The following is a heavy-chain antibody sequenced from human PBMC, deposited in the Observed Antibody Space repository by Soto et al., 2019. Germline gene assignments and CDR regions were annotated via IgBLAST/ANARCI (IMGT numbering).Heavy chain of an antibody. J-gene: IGHJ4*02. CDR3: ASGLPAAIGYYFDY. CDR2: IYHSGST. V-gene: IGHV4-4*02. D-gene: IGHD2-2*01. Sequence: HVQLQESIPGLVNPSGTLSLTCAVSVGAISSSNWWSGVRQPPGKGLEWIGEIYHSGSTNYNPSLKIRVTISVDKYNNHFSLQLSSVTAADTAVYYCASGLPAAIGYYFDYWGQGTLVTVS. CDR1: VGAISSSNW.